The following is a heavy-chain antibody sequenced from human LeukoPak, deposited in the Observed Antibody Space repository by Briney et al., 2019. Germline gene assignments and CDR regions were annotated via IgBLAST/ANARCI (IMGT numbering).Heavy chain of an antibody. V-gene: IGHV3-15*01. D-gene: IGHD3-10*01. CDR3: TTITMIREHEDY. J-gene: IGHJ4*02. CDR2: IKSRTDGGTT. Sequence: GGSLRLSCAASGITASSYAMSWVRQAPGKGLEWVGRIKSRTDGGTTDYGAPVKGRFTISRDDSKNTLSLQMNSLKIEDTAVYYCTTITMIREHEDYWGQGTLVTVSS. CDR1: GITASSYA.